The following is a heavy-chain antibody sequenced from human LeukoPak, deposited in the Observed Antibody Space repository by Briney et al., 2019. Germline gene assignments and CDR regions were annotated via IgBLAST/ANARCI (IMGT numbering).Heavy chain of an antibody. D-gene: IGHD3-22*01. V-gene: IGHV3-66*01. Sequence: GGSLRPSCAASGFTVSSNYMSWVRQAPGKGLEWVSVIYSGGSTYYADSVKGRFTISRGNSKNTLYLQMNSLRAEDTAVYYCTNYYDSSGYYSGIAWGQGTLVTVSS. CDR2: IYSGGST. CDR1: GFTVSSNY. J-gene: IGHJ5*02. CDR3: TNYYDSSGYYSGIA.